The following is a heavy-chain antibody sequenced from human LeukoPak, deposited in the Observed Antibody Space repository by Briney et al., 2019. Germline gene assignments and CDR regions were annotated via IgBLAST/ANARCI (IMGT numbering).Heavy chain of an antibody. Sequence: GESLKISCKGSGYSFTSYWIGWVRQMPGKGLEWMGIIYPGDSDTRYSPSFQGQVTISADKSISTAYLQWSSLKASDTAIYYCARWGDCSGGRCDIDYWGQGTLVTVSS. V-gene: IGHV5-51*01. CDR1: GYSFTSYW. J-gene: IGHJ4*02. CDR2: IYPGDSDT. CDR3: ARWGDCSGGRCDIDY. D-gene: IGHD2-15*01.